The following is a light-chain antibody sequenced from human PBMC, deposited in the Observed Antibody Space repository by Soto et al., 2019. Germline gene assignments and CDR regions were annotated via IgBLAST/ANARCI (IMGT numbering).Light chain of an antibody. Sequence: EIMLTQSPGTLSLSPGERATLSCRASQRITNISLAWYQQKPGQAPRLLIYGASSRATGIPDRFSGSGSGTDFTLTISRLEPEDFAVYYCQQYGSSPRTFGQVTKVDIK. CDR1: QRITNIS. V-gene: IGKV3-20*01. CDR2: GAS. CDR3: QQYGSSPRT. J-gene: IGKJ1*01.